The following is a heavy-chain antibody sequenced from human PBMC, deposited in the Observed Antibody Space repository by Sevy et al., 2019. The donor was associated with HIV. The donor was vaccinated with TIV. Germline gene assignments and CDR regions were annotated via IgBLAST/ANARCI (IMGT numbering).Heavy chain of an antibody. J-gene: IGHJ4*02. CDR2: INPSGRST. D-gene: IGHD3-22*01. CDR3: AGVGFRYYHDSSGYYDLYYFDY. CDR1: GYTFTSYY. V-gene: IGHV1-46*03. Sequence: VTVKVSCKASGYTFTSYYMHWVRQAPRQGLERMGIINPSGRSTSYAQKFQGRVTMTRDMSTSTVYMELSSLRSEDTAVYYSAGVGFRYYHDSSGYYDLYYFDYWGQGTLVTVSS.